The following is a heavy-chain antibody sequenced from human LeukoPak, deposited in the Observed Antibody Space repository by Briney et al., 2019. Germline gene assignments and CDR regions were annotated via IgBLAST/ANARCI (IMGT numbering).Heavy chain of an antibody. CDR2: IFYSGST. Sequence: PSETLSLTCSVSGGSIRISSYFCGWIRQPPGKGLEWIGSIFYSGSTYYNPSLKSRVTISVNTSKNQFSLKLSSVTAADTAVFYCASSFYRSGSSLCDYWGQGTLVTVSS. CDR3: ASSFYRSGSSLCDY. J-gene: IGHJ4*02. CDR1: GGSIRISSYF. V-gene: IGHV4-39*01. D-gene: IGHD3-10*01.